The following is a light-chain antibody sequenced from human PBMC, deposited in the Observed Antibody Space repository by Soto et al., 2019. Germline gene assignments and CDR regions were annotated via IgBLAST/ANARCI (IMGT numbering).Light chain of an antibody. V-gene: IGKV3-20*01. CDR3: HQYGGSPPYT. CDR2: GAS. Sequence: LTQSPGTLSLSTGERATISCRASQSINSSYLAWYQHKPGQAPRLLFYGASSRATGIPHRFSGSASGTEFTLTVSILEPEDCGVYYCHQYGGSPPYTFGQGTRLEIK. CDR1: QSINSSY. J-gene: IGKJ2*01.